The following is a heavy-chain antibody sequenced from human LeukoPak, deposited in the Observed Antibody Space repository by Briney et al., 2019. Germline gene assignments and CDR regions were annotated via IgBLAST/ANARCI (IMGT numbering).Heavy chain of an antibody. Sequence: SETLSLTCTVSGGSISSYYWSWIRQPPGKGLEWIGYIYYSGSTNYNPSLKSRVTISVDTSKNQFSLKLSSATAADTAVYYCARGPEGSGSFDPWGQGTLVTVSS. J-gene: IGHJ5*02. CDR3: ARGPEGSGSFDP. D-gene: IGHD3-10*01. V-gene: IGHV4-59*01. CDR2: IYYSGST. CDR1: GGSISSYY.